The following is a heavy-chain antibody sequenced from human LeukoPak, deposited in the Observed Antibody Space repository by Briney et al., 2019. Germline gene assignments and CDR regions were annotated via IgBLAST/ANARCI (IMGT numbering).Heavy chain of an antibody. CDR1: GFTFSSYW. D-gene: IGHD1-26*01. V-gene: IGHV3-7*05. CDR3: ARDKVVGATVLDY. CDR2: IKQDGGEI. Sequence: PGGSLRLSCAASGFTFSSYWMSWVRQAPGKGPEWVANIKQDGGEIYYVDSVKGRFTISRDNAKNSVYLQMNSLRADDTAVYYCARDKVVGATVLDYWGQGTLVTVAS. J-gene: IGHJ4*02.